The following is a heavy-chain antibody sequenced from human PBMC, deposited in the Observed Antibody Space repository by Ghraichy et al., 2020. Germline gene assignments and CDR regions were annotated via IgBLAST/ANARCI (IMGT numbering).Heavy chain of an antibody. Sequence: GGSLRLSCAASGFSFITYAMHWVRQAPGKGVEWVALISYDGSDKYYADSVKGRFTISRDNAKNTLYLQMNSLRAEDTAVYYCARDSHSSGWYKYFQHWGQGTLVTVSS. CDR2: ISYDGSDK. CDR1: GFSFITYA. D-gene: IGHD6-19*01. J-gene: IGHJ1*01. V-gene: IGHV3-30-3*01. CDR3: ARDSHSSGWYKYFQH.